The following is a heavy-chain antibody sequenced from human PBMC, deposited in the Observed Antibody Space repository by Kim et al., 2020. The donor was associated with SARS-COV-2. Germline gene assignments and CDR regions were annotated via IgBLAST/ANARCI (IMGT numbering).Heavy chain of an antibody. CDR3: AKSLRYFDWLSGGGSEDY. V-gene: IGHV4-34*01. J-gene: IGHJ4*02. Sequence: SETLSLTCAVYGGSFSGYYWSWIRQPPGKGLEWIGEINHSGSTNYNPSLKSRVTISVDTSKNQFSLKLSSVTAADTAVYYCAKSLRYFDWLSGGGSEDYWGQGTLVTVSS. CDR1: GGSFSGYY. CDR2: INHSGST. D-gene: IGHD3-9*01.